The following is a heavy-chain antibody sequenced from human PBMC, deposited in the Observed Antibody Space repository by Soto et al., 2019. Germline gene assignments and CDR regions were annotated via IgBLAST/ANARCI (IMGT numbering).Heavy chain of an antibody. Sequence: QVQLVQSGAEVKKPGSSVKVSCKASGGTFSSYAISWVRQAPGQGLEWMGGIIPIFGTANYAQKFQGRVTSTADESTSTAYMELSSLRSEDTAVYYCARDLYGYYGSGSYYYGMDVWGQGTTVTVSS. V-gene: IGHV1-69*01. D-gene: IGHD3-10*01. CDR2: IIPIFGTA. CDR1: GGTFSSYA. J-gene: IGHJ6*02. CDR3: ARDLYGYYGSGSYYYGMDV.